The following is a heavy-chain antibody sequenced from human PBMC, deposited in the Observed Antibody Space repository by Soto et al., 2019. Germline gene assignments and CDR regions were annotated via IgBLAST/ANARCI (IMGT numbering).Heavy chain of an antibody. J-gene: IGHJ4*02. CDR3: ATYLLGDFDY. D-gene: IGHD3-16*01. CDR2: IHGGGTT. CDR1: GGSVSSSNYY. Sequence: QVQLQESGPGLVKPSQTLSLTCTVSGGSVSSSNYYWTWIRQFPGKGLEWIGYIHGGGTTYYNPSLKSRLTMSVDTSKNQFSLKLSSVTAADTALYYCATYLLGDFDYLGQGILVTVSS. V-gene: IGHV4-31*03.